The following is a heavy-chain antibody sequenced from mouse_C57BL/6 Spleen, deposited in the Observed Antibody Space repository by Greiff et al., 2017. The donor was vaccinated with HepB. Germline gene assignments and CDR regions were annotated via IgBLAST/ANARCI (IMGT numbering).Heavy chain of an antibody. Sequence: VQLKETGAELVKPGASVKFSCTASGFNIKDYYMHWVKQKTEQGLEWIGRIDPEDGDTKSAPKFQGKATITADTSSNTAYLQLSSLTSEDTDVYYGARDSSGSYFDCGGEGTTLTVSS. CDR3: ARDSSGSYFDC. CDR1: GFNIKDYY. D-gene: IGHD3-2*02. J-gene: IGHJ2*01. CDR2: IDPEDGDT. V-gene: IGHV14-2*01.